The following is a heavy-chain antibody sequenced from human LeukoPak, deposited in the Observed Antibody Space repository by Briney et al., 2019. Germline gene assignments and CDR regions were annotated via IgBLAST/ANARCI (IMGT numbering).Heavy chain of an antibody. D-gene: IGHD4-17*01. CDR2: IYYSGST. CDR3: ARGPTTVTRAFDY. J-gene: IGHJ4*02. Sequence: SETLSLTCTVSGGSISSSSYYWGWIRQPPGKGLEWIGSIYYSGSTYYNPSLKSRVTISVDTSKNQFSLKLSSVTAAGTAVYYCARGPTTVTRAFDYWGQGILVTVSS. V-gene: IGHV4-39*01. CDR1: GGSISSSSYY.